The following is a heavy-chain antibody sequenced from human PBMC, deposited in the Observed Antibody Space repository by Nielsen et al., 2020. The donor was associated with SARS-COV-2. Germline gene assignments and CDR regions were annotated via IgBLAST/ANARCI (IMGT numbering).Heavy chain of an antibody. Sequence: SVKVSCKASGGTFSSYAISWVRQAPGQGLEWMGGIIPIFGTANYAQKFQGRVTITADESTSTAYMELSNLRSEDTAVYYCARDRQYSGYDSEYNWFDPWGQGTLVTVSS. CDR2: IIPIFGTA. CDR3: ARDRQYSGYDSEYNWFDP. CDR1: GGTFSSYA. V-gene: IGHV1-69*13. J-gene: IGHJ5*02. D-gene: IGHD5-12*01.